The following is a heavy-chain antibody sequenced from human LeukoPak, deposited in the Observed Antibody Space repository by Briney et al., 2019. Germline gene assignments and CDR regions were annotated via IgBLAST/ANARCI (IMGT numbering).Heavy chain of an antibody. D-gene: IGHD4-17*01. V-gene: IGHV4-30-4*01. CDR3: AKGTTVTNLDY. CDR1: GCSISSGDYY. J-gene: IGHJ4*02. CDR2: IYYSGST. Sequence: SETLSLTCTVSGCSISSGDYYWRWIRQPPGKGLEWSGYIYYSGSTYYNPSLKSRVTISVDTSKNQFSLKLSSVTAADTAVYYCAKGTTVTNLDYWGQGTLVTVSS.